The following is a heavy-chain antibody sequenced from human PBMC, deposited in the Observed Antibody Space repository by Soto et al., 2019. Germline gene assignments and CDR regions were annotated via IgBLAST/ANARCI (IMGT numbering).Heavy chain of an antibody. V-gene: IGHV1-3*01. CDR3: ARDLVYSSGSLDY. Sequence: ASVKVSCKAFGYTFTSYAMHWVRQAPGQRLEWMGWINAGNGNTKYSQKFQGRVTITRDTSASTAYMELSSLRSEDTAVYYCARDLVYSSGSLDYWGQGTLVTVSS. J-gene: IGHJ4*02. D-gene: IGHD6-19*01. CDR2: INAGNGNT. CDR1: GYTFTSYA.